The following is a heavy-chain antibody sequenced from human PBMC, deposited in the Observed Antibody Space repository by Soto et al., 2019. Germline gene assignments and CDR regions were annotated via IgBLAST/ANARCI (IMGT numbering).Heavy chain of an antibody. D-gene: IGHD6-19*01. CDR2: ISGSGGTT. Sequence: EVQLLESGGGLVQPGGSLRLSCAASGFTFSSYAMSWVRQAPGKGLEWVSAISGSGGTTYYADSVKGRFTFSRANSNNTLYLQMNSLRAEDTDVYYCAKTANGWFSAFDIWGQGTIVTVSS. J-gene: IGHJ3*02. CDR3: AKTANGWFSAFDI. CDR1: GFTFSSYA. V-gene: IGHV3-23*01.